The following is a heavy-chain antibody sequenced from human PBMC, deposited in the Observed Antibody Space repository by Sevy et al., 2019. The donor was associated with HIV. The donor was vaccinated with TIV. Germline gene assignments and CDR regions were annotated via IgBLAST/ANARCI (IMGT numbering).Heavy chain of an antibody. CDR3: AKGRQLVSGRFGTYFDS. J-gene: IGHJ4*02. V-gene: IGHV3-23*01. Sequence: GGPLRLSCVASGFTFSRFGMTWVRQVPGKGLEWVSTVSGVVIPHTTQTTYYADSVKGRFTISRDNSKDSLFLQMNSLRADDTAVYFCAKGRQLVSGRFGTYFDSWGQGILVTVSS. CDR2: VSGVVIPHTTQTT. D-gene: IGHD6-13*01. CDR1: GFTFSRFG.